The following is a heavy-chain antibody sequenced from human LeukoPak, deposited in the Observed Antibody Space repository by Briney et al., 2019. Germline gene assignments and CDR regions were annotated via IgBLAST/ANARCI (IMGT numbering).Heavy chain of an antibody. V-gene: IGHV1-2*02. CDR1: GYTFTGYY. J-gene: IGHJ5*02. CDR2: INPNSGGT. Sequence: ASVKVSCKASGYTFTGYYMHWVRQAPGQGLEWMGWINPNSGGTNYAQNFQGRVTMTRDTSISTAYMELSRLRSDDTAVYYCARVLRYLGFDPWGQGTLVTVSS. CDR3: ARVLRYLGFDP. D-gene: IGHD3-9*01.